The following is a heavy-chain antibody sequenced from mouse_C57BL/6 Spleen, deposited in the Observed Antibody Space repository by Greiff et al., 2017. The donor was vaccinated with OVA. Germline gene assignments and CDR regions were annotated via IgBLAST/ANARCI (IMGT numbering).Heavy chain of an antibody. CDR1: GFTFSSYA. D-gene: IGHD2-3*01. V-gene: IGHV5-4*01. CDR2: ISDGGSYT. Sequence: EVQLVESGGGLVKPGGSLKLSCAASGFTFSSYAMSWVRQTPEKRLEWVATISDGGSYTYYPDNVKGRFTISRDNAKNNLYLQMSHLKSEDTAMYYCAREGGYYGFAYWGQGTLVTVSA. J-gene: IGHJ3*01. CDR3: AREGGYYGFAY.